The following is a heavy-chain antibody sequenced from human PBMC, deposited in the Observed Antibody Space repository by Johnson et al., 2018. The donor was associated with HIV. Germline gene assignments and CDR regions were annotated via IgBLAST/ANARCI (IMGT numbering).Heavy chain of an antibody. CDR1: GFTFSSYA. CDR2: ISYDGSKK. D-gene: IGHD5-12*01. V-gene: IGHV3-30*09. CDR3: AGDSGYEDHDGFEI. Sequence: QVQLVESGGGVVQPGRSLRLSCAASGFTFSSYAMHWVRQAPGKGLEWVAVISYDGSKKYYADSVKGRFAISRDNSKNTLYLQMNSLRAEDTAVYYCAGDSGYEDHDGFEIWGQGTMVTVSS. J-gene: IGHJ3*02.